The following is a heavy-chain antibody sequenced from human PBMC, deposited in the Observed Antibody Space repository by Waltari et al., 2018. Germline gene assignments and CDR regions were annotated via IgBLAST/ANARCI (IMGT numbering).Heavy chain of an antibody. CDR3: ARQLNWARFFDY. J-gene: IGHJ4*02. V-gene: IGHV4-39*01. CDR2: IYYSGST. Sequence: QLQLQESGPGLVKPSETLSLTCTVSGGSISSSSYYWGWIRQPPGKGLEWIGSIYYSGSTYYNPSLKGRVTISVDTSKNQFSLKLSSVTAADTAVYYCARQLNWARFFDYWGQGTLVTVSS. D-gene: IGHD7-27*01. CDR1: GGSISSSSYY.